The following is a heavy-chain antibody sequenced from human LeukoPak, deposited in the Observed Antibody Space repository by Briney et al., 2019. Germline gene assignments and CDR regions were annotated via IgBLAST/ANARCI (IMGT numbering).Heavy chain of an antibody. V-gene: IGHV1-18*01. CDR1: GYTFTSYG. CDR2: ISAYNGNT. Sequence: ASVKVSCKASGYTFTSYGISWVRQAPGQGLEWMGWISAYNGNTNYAQKLQGRVTMTTDTSTSTAYMELRSLRSDDTAVYYCARDGGYYGSGSYFSFDYWGQGTLVTVSS. CDR3: ARDGGYYGSGSYFSFDY. D-gene: IGHD3-10*01. J-gene: IGHJ4*02.